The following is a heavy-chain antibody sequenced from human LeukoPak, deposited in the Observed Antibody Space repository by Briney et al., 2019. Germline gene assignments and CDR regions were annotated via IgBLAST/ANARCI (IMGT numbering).Heavy chain of an antibody. Sequence: GGSLRLSCAASGFTFDDYAMHWVRQAPGKGLEWVSGISWNSGSIGYADSVKGRFTISRDNSRNTVYLQMNNLRAEDTAVYYCARRYGDYAGDDYWGQGTLVTVSS. V-gene: IGHV3-9*01. CDR2: ISWNSGSI. D-gene: IGHD4-17*01. J-gene: IGHJ4*02. CDR3: ARRYGDYAGDDY. CDR1: GFTFDDYA.